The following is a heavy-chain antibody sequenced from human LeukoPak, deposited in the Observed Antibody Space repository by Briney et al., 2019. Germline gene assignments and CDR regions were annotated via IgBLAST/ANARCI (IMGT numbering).Heavy chain of an antibody. Sequence: PSETLSLTCAVSGYSISSGYYWGWIRQPPGKGLEWIGSIYHSGSTYYNPSLKSRVTISIDTSKNQFSLKLSSVTAADTAVYYCARDLLYSSGWCSANWGQGTLVTVSS. CDR2: IYHSGST. V-gene: IGHV4-38-2*02. J-gene: IGHJ4*02. D-gene: IGHD6-19*01. CDR1: GYSISSGYY. CDR3: ARDLLYSSGWCSAN.